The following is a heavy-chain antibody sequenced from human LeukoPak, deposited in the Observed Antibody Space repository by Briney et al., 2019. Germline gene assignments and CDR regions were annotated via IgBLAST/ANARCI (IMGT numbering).Heavy chain of an antibody. D-gene: IGHD6-13*01. CDR2: INPSGGST. V-gene: IGHV1-46*01. CDR1: GYTFTGYY. CDR3: ARAAAARLTWFDP. Sequence: ASVKVSCKASGYTFTGYYMHWVRQAPGQGLEWMGIINPSGGSTSYAQKFQGRVTMTRDMSTSTVYMELSSLRSEDTAVYYCARAAAARLTWFDPWGQGTLVTVSS. J-gene: IGHJ5*02.